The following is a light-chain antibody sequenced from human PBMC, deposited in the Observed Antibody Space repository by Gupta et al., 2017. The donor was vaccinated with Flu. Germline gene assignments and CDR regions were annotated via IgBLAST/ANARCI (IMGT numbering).Light chain of an antibody. Sequence: EIVLTQSPGTLSLSPGESASLSCRASEAMDNYLAWYSQKPGQPPRLLIYGASTRATGIPERFSGGASGKDYTLTISSLEPDDFAVYYCQQDYASRYNFGQGTKVEIK. V-gene: IGKV3-20*01. CDR2: GAS. J-gene: IGKJ2*01. CDR3: QQDYASRYN. CDR1: EAMDNY.